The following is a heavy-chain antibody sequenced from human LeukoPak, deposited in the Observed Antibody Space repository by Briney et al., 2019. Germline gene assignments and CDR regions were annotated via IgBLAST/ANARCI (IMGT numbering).Heavy chain of an antibody. CDR3: VRGVNFCPTSHCRGDYFGS. V-gene: IGHV4-39*01. D-gene: IGHD3-3*01. CDR2: IYYSETS. CDR1: GGSISNSSYF. J-gene: IGHJ4*02. Sequence: SETLPLTCSVSGGSISNSSYFWGWLRQSPGKGLEWIGSIYYSETSYYNPSLKSRVTISVITSRNQPSLRLTSVTAADTAVYFCVRGVNFCPTSHCRGDYFGSWGQGSLVSVSS.